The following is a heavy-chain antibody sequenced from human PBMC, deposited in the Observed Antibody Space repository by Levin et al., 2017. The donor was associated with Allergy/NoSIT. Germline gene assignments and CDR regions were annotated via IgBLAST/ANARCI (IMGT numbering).Heavy chain of an antibody. CDR3: ARSPPPSMASGSFVGRFDY. J-gene: IGHJ4*02. CDR1: GFSVSSVY. D-gene: IGHD3-10*01. CDR2: VAAGGNP. V-gene: IGHV3-53*01. Sequence: LGGSLRLSCAASGFSVSSVYVSWVRQAPGKGLEWVAVVAAGGNPYYADSVLDRFAFSRDNSKNTFSLQMTSLRVEATAVYSFARSPPPSMASGSFVGRFDYWGQGAQVTVSS.